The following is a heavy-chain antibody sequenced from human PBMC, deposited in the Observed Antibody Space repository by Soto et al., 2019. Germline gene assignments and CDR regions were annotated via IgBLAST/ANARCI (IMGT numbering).Heavy chain of an antibody. Sequence: EVQLVESGGGLVQPGGSLRLSCAASGLIFSDYHMDWVRQAPGKGLEWVGRIRRKANSYTTEYAASVKGRFTISRDDSQYLLYLQMNSLKTEDTAVYYCAMLGGWSGGSTDMDVWGQGTTVTVSS. CDR1: GLIFSDYH. CDR3: AMLGGWSGGSTDMDV. CDR2: IRRKANSYTT. J-gene: IGHJ6*02. D-gene: IGHD6-19*01. V-gene: IGHV3-72*01.